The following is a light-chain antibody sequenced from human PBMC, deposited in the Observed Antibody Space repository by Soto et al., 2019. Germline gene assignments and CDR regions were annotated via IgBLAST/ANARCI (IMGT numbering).Light chain of an antibody. CDR2: EVS. CDR3: SSYARNTLEL. J-gene: IGLJ2*01. Sequence: QSALTQPASVSGSPGQSITISCSGTSNDVGSYSLVSWYQQHPSKVPKLIIYEVSKRPFGVSHRFSGSKSGYTASLTISGLQPEDEADYYCSSYARNTLELFGGGTKLTVL. V-gene: IGLV2-23*02. CDR1: SNDVGSYSL.